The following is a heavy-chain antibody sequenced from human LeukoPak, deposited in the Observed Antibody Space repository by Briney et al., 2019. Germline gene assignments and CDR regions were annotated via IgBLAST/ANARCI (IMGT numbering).Heavy chain of an antibody. CDR1: GYTFTSYG. V-gene: IGHV1-18*01. J-gene: IGHJ6*03. D-gene: IGHD2-2*02. CDR2: ISAYNGNT. Sequence: ASVKVSCKASGYTFTSYGISWVRQAPGQGLEWMGWISAYNGNTNYAQKLQGRVTMTTDTSTSTAYMELRSLRSDDTAVYYCARPRYCSSTSCYKGRYYYYYMDVWGKGTTVTVSS. CDR3: ARPRYCSSTSCYKGRYYYYYMDV.